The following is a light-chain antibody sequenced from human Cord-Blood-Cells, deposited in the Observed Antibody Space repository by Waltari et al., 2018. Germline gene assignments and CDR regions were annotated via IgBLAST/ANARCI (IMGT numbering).Light chain of an antibody. CDR3: CSYAGSSTWV. V-gene: IGLV2-23*01. J-gene: IGLJ3*02. CDR1: SSDVGSYNL. Sequence: QSALTQPASVSGSPGQSITISCTGTSSDVGSYNLVSWYHQHPGKAPKLMIYEASKRHSGVSNRFSGSKSGNAAPLIISGLQSEDEADYYCCSYAGSSTWVFGGGTKLTVL. CDR2: EAS.